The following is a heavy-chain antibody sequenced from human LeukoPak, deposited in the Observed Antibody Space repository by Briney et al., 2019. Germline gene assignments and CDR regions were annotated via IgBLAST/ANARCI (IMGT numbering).Heavy chain of an antibody. CDR2: ISSSSSYI. J-gene: IGHJ5*02. CDR3: ATLDYDFWSGYYPNWFDP. CDR1: GFTFSSYS. Sequence: GGSLRLSCAASGFTFSSYSMSWVRQAPGKGLEWVSSISSSSSYIYYADSVKGRFTISRDNAKNSLYLQMNSLRAEDTAVYYCATLDYDFWSGYYPNWFDPWGQGTLVTVSS. V-gene: IGHV3-21*01. D-gene: IGHD3-3*01.